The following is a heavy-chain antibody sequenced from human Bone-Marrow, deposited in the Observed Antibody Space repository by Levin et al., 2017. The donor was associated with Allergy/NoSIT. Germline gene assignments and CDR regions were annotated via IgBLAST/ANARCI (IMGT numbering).Heavy chain of an antibody. Sequence: SETLSLTCTVSDGSIRSYYWSWIRQSPGKGLEWIGYTYSGGTTTYNPSLKSRVTISVSTSDNQVSLKVTSVTAADTGVYYCARDVTGPFDSWGQGALVTVSS. V-gene: IGHV4-59*01. CDR1: DGSIRSYY. CDR2: TYSGGTT. J-gene: IGHJ4*02. CDR3: ARDVTGPFDS. D-gene: IGHD1-14*01.